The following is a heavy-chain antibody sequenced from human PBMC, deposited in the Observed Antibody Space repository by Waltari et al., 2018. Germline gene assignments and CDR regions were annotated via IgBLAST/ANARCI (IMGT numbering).Heavy chain of an antibody. CDR3: AHRLRDPRAGYYYGMDV. J-gene: IGHJ6*02. D-gene: IGHD6-19*01. CDR1: GFSLSTRGVG. V-gene: IGHV2-5*01. CDR2: SYWNDDK. Sequence: QITLKESGPTLVKPTQTLTLTCTFSGFSLSTRGVGVGWIRKPPGKALEGLALSYWNDDKRYSPSLKSRLTITKDTSKNQVVLTMTNMDPVDTATYYCAHRLRDPRAGYYYGMDVWGQGTTVIVSS.